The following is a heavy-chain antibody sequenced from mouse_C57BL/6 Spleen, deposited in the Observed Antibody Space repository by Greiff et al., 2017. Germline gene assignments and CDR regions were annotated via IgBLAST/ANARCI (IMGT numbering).Heavy chain of an antibody. D-gene: IGHD2-3*01. CDR3: AEGYWHFDY. Sequence: VKLMESGPELVQPGASVKISCKASGYAFSSSWMNWVQQRPGKGLEWIGRIYPGSGDTNDDGKCKGKATLTAYKSASTAYMHLSSLTSEDSAFYFCAEGYWHFDYWGQGTTLTVSS. CDR2: IYPGSGDT. CDR1: GYAFSSSW. J-gene: IGHJ2*01. V-gene: IGHV1-82*01.